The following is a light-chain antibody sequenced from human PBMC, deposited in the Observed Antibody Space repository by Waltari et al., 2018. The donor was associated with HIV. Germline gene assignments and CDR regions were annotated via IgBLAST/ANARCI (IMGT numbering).Light chain of an antibody. CDR3: QAWDSNTFV. Sequence: DLSQPASVSVSPGHTATVLCSGDKLGTRFVCCYPQKSSQAPELILYQDARRPSGSSDRFAGSTSGNKATLTIRGTQSIDEGDYYCQAWDSNTFVFGSGTRVTVL. V-gene: IGLV3-1*01. J-gene: IGLJ1*01. CDR1: KLGTRF. CDR2: QDA.